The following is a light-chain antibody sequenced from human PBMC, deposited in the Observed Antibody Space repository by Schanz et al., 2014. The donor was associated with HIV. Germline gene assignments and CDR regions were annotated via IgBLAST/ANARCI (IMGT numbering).Light chain of an antibody. V-gene: IGKV3-11*01. CDR2: DAS. CDR1: QSVGSN. J-gene: IGKJ2*01. Sequence: EIVLTQSPATLSLSPGEGVTLSCRASQSVGSNLAWYQHKPAQAPRLLIYDASNRATGIPARFSGSGSGTDFTLIISSLEPEDSAVYYCQHRTHWPPYTFGQGTKVEIK. CDR3: QHRTHWPPYT.